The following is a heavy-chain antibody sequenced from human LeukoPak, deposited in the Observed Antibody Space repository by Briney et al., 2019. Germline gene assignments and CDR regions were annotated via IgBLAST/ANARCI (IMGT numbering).Heavy chain of an antibody. CDR3: ARDPQPTWEWERAGAFDI. Sequence: PGGSLRLSCAASGFTFSSYSMNWVRQAPGKGLEWVSSISSSSSYIYYADSVKGRFTISRDNAKNSLYLQMNSLRAEDTAVYYCARDPQPTWEWERAGAFDIWGQGTMVTVSS. D-gene: IGHD1-26*01. CDR2: ISSSSSYI. J-gene: IGHJ3*02. V-gene: IGHV3-21*01. CDR1: GFTFSSYS.